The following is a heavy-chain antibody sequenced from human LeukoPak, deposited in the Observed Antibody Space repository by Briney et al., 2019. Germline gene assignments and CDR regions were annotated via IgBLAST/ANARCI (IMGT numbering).Heavy chain of an antibody. V-gene: IGHV5-51*01. D-gene: IGHD1-26*01. CDR1: GYSFTSYW. CDR2: IYPGDFET. J-gene: IGHJ4*02. Sequence: GESLKISCKGSGYSFTSYWVAWVRQMPGKGLKWMGIIYPGDFETRYSPSFQGQVTISADKSISTAYLQWSSLKASDTAIYYCARAPGSYLDYWGQGSLVTVSS. CDR3: ARAPGSYLDY.